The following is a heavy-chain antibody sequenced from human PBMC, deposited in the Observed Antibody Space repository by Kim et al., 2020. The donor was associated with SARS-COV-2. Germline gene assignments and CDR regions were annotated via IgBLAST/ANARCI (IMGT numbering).Heavy chain of an antibody. CDR3: ARGGYFYYIMDV. J-gene: IGHJ6*02. CDR2: IYYSGNT. V-gene: IGHV4-30-4*01. CDR1: GGSISSGDHY. Sequence: SETLSLTCIVSGGSISSGDHYWGWVRQPPGKGLEWIGHIYYSGNTYYNPSVKSRITMSVDTSKNQFSPNLTSVTAADTAVYYCARGGYFYYIMDVWGQGTTVTVSS.